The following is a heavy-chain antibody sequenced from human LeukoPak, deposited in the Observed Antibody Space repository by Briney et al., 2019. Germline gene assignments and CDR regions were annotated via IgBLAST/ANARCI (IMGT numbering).Heavy chain of an antibody. CDR2: MNPNTGNA. D-gene: IGHD1-26*01. J-gene: IGHJ4*02. Sequence: ASVKVSCKTSGYTFTNFDINWVRQATGQGLEWMGWMNPNTGNAGYAQKFQDRVTITWDASISTACMDLSSLRSEDTAVYYCARVGYSNSYDYWGQGTQVTVSS. CDR3: ARVGYSNSYDY. CDR1: GYTFTNFD. V-gene: IGHV1-8*01.